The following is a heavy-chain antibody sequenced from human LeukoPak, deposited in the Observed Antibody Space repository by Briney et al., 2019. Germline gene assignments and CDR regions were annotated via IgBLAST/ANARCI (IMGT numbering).Heavy chain of an antibody. J-gene: IGHJ6*04. V-gene: IGHV1-58*01. Sequence: SVRVSCKASGFTFSRSVVQWVRQARGQGLEWMGWIVVGSGNTNYAEKFQRRVTITRDMSTSTAYMEVSSLRSEDTAVYYCAADPGYGGNHCYYTMDVWGKGTTVTVSS. CDR3: AADPGYGGNHCYYTMDV. CDR2: IVVGSGNT. CDR1: GFTFSRSV. D-gene: IGHD4-23*01.